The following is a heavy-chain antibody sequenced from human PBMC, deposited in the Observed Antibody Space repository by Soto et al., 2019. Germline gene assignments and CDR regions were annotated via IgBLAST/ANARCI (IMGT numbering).Heavy chain of an antibody. CDR2: ISSSSSYI. D-gene: IGHD6-13*01. CDR3: ARGRIAAAGHNWFDP. Sequence: PGGSLRLSCAASGLTFSSYSMNWVRQAPGKGLEWVSSISSSSSYIYYADSVKGRFTISRDNAKNSLYLQMNSLRAEDTAVYYCARGRIAAAGHNWFDPWGQGTLVTVSS. CDR1: GLTFSSYS. V-gene: IGHV3-21*01. J-gene: IGHJ5*02.